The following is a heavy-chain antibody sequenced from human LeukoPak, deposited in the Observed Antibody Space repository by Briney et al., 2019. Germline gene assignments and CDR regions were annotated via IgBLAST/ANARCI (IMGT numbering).Heavy chain of an antibody. CDR3: ARGPQTAMVTGWFDP. V-gene: IGHV3-13*04. CDR2: IGTAGDT. Sequence: GGSLRLSSAASGFTFSSYDMHWVRQATGKGLEWVSAIGTAGDTYYPGSVKGRFTISRENAKNSLYLQMNSLRAGDTAVYYCARGPQTAMVTGWFDPWGQGTLVTVSS. D-gene: IGHD5-18*01. J-gene: IGHJ5*02. CDR1: GFTFSSYD.